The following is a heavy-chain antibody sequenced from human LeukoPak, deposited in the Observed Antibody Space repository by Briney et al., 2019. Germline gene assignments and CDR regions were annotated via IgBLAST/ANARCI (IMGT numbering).Heavy chain of an antibody. V-gene: IGHV1-8*03. CDR2: VNPNSGNT. CDR3: AIKYSSSGIRWFDH. D-gene: IGHD6-13*01. Sequence: AATVKVSCKASGYTFTRYDINWVRQATGQGLEWIGWVNPNSGNTGYAQKFQGRVTITRNTSISTAYMELSSLRSEDTAVYHCAIKYSSSGIRWFDHWGQGTLVTVSS. CDR1: GYTFTRYD. J-gene: IGHJ5*02.